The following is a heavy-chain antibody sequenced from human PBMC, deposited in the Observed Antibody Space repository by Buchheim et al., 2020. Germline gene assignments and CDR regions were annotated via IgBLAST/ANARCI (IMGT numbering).Heavy chain of an antibody. CDR2: ISYEGSNK. D-gene: IGHD3-22*01. V-gene: IGHV3-30*18. Sequence: QVQLVESGGGVVQPGRSLRLSCAASGFTFSSYGMHWVRQAPGKGLEWGAVISYEGSNKYYADSVKGRFTISRDNSKNTMYLQMNSLRAEDTAVYYCAKVSYYYDSSDYWGQGTL. CDR3: AKVSYYYDSSDY. CDR1: GFTFSSYG. J-gene: IGHJ4*02.